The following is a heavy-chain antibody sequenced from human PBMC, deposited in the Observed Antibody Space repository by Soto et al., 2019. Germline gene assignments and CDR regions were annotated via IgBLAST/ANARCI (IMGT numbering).Heavy chain of an antibody. CDR1: GFTFSNAW. V-gene: IGHV3-15*01. CDR2: IKSKTDGGTT. D-gene: IGHD5-12*01. Sequence: GGSLRLSCAASGFTFSNAWMSSVRQAPGKGLEWVGRIKSKTDGGTTDYAAPVKGRFTISRDDSKNTLYLQMNSLKTEDTAVYYCTTDVLGPVATIDYWGQGTLVTVSS. CDR3: TTDVLGPVATIDY. J-gene: IGHJ4*02.